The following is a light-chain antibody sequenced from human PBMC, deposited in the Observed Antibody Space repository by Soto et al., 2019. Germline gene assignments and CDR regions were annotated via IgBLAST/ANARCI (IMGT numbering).Light chain of an antibody. J-gene: IGLJ2*01. CDR3: GTWDSSLIAGV. V-gene: IGLV1-51*01. CDR2: DNN. Sequence: QSVLTQPPSVSAAPGQKVTISCSGSSSNIGNNYVSWYQHLPGTAPKLLIYDNNKRPSGIPDRFSGTKAGTSATLGIAGLQTGDEAGSYCGTWDSSLIAGVFGGGTQLTVL. CDR1: SSNIGNNY.